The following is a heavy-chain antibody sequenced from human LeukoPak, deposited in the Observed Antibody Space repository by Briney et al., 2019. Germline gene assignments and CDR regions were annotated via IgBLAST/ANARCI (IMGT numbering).Heavy chain of an antibody. Sequence: ASVKVSCKASGGTFSSYAISWVRQAPGQGLEWMGRIIPILGIANYAQKFQGRVTITADKSTSTAYMELSSLRSEDTAVYYCAGDLESSGWYWGHAFDIWGQGTMVTVSS. J-gene: IGHJ3*02. CDR2: IIPILGIA. CDR3: AGDLESSGWYWGHAFDI. V-gene: IGHV1-69*04. CDR1: GGTFSSYA. D-gene: IGHD6-19*01.